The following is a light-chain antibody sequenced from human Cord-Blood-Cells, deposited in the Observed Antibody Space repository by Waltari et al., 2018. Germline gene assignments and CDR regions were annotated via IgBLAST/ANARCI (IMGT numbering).Light chain of an antibody. CDR2: KAS. J-gene: IGKJ2*01. CDR1: QSISSW. CDR3: QQYNSYSYT. V-gene: IGKV1-5*03. Sequence: DSQITQSPSTLSLSVGDRVTITCRASQSISSWLAWYQQKPGKAPKLLIYKASSLESGVPSRFSGSGSGTEFTLTISSLQPDDFATYYCQQYNSYSYTFGQGTKLEIK.